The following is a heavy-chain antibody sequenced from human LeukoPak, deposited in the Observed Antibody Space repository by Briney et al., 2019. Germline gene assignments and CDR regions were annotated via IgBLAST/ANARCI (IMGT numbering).Heavy chain of an antibody. CDR3: ARDFGWLSHFDY. CDR2: MRYDESKE. J-gene: IGHJ4*02. Sequence: GGSLRLSCAASGFTFSNYGMHWVRQAPGKGLEWVAVMRYDESKEYSGDSVKGRFTISRDNSKNTLYLQMSSLRGEDTAVYYCARDFGWLSHFDYWGQGTLVSVSS. V-gene: IGHV3-30*02. CDR1: GFTFSNYG. D-gene: IGHD3-9*01.